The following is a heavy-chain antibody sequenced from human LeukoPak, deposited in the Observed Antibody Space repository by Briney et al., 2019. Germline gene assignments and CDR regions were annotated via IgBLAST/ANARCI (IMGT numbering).Heavy chain of an antibody. CDR1: GFTFSSYG. J-gene: IGHJ4*02. Sequence: PGRSLRLSCAASGFTFSSYGMHWVRQAPGKGLEWVAVISYDGSNKYYADSVKGRFTISRDNSKNTLYLQMNSLRAEDTAVYYCAKDGVFGKICGGDCYSFDYWGQGTLVTVSS. V-gene: IGHV3-30*18. CDR2: ISYDGSNK. CDR3: AKDGVFGKICGGDCYSFDY. D-gene: IGHD2-21*02.